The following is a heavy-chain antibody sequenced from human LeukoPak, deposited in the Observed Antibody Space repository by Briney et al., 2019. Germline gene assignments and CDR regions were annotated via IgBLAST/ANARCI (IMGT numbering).Heavy chain of an antibody. CDR2: IYYSGST. CDR3: AKGGEAKWFGELIKTQYYYYMDV. D-gene: IGHD3-10*01. CDR1: GGSISSYY. Sequence: PSETLSLTCTVSGGSISSYYWSWIRQPPGKGLEWIGYIYYSGSTNYNPSLESRVTISVDTSKNQFSLKLSSVTAADTAVYYCAKGGEAKWFGELIKTQYYYYMDVWGKGTTVTVSS. V-gene: IGHV4-59*01. J-gene: IGHJ6*03.